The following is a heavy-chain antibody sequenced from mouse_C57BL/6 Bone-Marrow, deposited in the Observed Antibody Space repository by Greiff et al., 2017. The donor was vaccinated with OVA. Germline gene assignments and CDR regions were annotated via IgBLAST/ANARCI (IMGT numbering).Heavy chain of an antibody. V-gene: IGHV2-5*01. CDR2: IWRGGST. J-gene: IGHJ3*01. CDR3: ATIGGYDGYYVWFAY. CDR1: GFSLTSYG. D-gene: IGHD2-3*01. Sequence: VQLQQSGPGLVQPSQSLSITCTVSGFSLTSYGVHWVRQSPGKGLEWLGVIWRGGSTDYNAAFMSRLSITKDNSKSQVFFKMNSLQADDTAIYYCATIGGYDGYYVWFAYWGQGTLVTVSA.